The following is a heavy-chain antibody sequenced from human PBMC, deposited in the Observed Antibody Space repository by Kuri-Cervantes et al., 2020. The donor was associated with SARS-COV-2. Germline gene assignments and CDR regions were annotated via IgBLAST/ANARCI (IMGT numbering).Heavy chain of an antibody. D-gene: IGHD6-19*01. CDR1: GFTFSSYA. CDR3: ARIPGYSSGWLAFDI. CDR2: ISSNGGST. J-gene: IGHJ3*02. V-gene: IGHV3-64*02. Sequence: GGSLRLSCAASGFTFSSYAMHWVRQAPGKGLEYVSAISSNGGSTYYADSVKGRFTISRDNSKNTLYLQMGSLRAEDMAVYYCARIPGYSSGWLAFDIWGQGTMVTVSS.